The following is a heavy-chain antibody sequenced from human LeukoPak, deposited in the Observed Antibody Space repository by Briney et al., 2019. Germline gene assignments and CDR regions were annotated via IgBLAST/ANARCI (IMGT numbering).Heavy chain of an antibody. D-gene: IGHD6-19*01. CDR2: FYYSGST. J-gene: IGHJ6*03. CDR1: GGSISSYY. CDR3: ARAVGGNDSSGWYYYYYMDV. Sequence: SETLSPTCTVSGGSISSYYWSWIRQPPGKGLEWIGNFYYSGSTNYNPSLKSRVTISVDTSKNQFSLKLSSVTAADTAVYYCARAVGGNDSSGWYYYYYMDVWGKGTTVTVSS. V-gene: IGHV4-59*08.